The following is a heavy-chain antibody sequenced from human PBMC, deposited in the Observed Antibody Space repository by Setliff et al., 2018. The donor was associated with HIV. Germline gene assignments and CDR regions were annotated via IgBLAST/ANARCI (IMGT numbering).Heavy chain of an antibody. J-gene: IGHJ3*02. V-gene: IGHV1-3*01. D-gene: IGHD3-16*01. CDR1: GCSFSSYA. CDR2: INAAISHT. CDR3: VGGRGGFFDEPFDM. Sequence: ASVKVSCKASGCSFSSYAIHWVRQAAGQSPEWLGWINAAISHTRYSPKFQDRVTLTTDTSAGTIHMEMRSLRSEDTAVYYCVGGRGGFFDEPFDMWGPGTRVTVSS.